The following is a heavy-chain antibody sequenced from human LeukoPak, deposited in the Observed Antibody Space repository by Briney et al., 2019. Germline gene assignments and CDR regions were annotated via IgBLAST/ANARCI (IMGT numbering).Heavy chain of an antibody. CDR2: ISYDGSNK. CDR1: GFTFSSYA. D-gene: IGHD6-13*01. Sequence: GSLRLSCAASGFTFSSYAMHWVRQAPGKGLEWVAVISYDGSNKYYADSVKGRFTISRDNSKNTLYLQMNSLRAEDTAVYYCAGSYSSSWYAGGWFDPWGQGTLVTVSS. J-gene: IGHJ5*02. V-gene: IGHV3-30-3*01. CDR3: AGSYSSSWYAGGWFDP.